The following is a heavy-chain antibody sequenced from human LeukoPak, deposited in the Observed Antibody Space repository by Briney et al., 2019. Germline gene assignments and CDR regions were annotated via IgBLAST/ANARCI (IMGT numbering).Heavy chain of an antibody. J-gene: IGHJ4*02. CDR2: ISSSGSTI. CDR1: GFTFSDYY. V-gene: IGHV3-11*01. CDR3: AKDKNRRDFWSGSLDY. D-gene: IGHD3-3*01. Sequence: GGSLRLSCAASGFTFSDYYMSWIRQAPGKGLEWVSYISSSGSTIYYADSVKGRFTISRDNAKNSLYLQMNSLRAEDTAVYYCAKDKNRRDFWSGSLDYWGQGTLVTVSS.